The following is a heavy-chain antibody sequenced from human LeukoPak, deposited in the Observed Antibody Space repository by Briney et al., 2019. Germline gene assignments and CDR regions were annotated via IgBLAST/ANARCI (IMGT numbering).Heavy chain of an antibody. Sequence: KGLEWVAVISYDGSNKYYADSVKGRFTISRDNSKNTLYLQMNSLRAEDTAVYYCGGYNWFDHWGQGTLVTVSS. CDR3: GGYNWFDH. V-gene: IGHV3-30*03. CDR2: ISYDGSNK. J-gene: IGHJ5*02.